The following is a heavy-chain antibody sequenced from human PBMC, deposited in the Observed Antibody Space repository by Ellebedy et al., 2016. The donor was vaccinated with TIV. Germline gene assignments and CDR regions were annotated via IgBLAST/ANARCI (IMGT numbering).Heavy chain of an antibody. CDR3: ARDAMADY. Sequence: GESLKISCAASGFTFSSYSMNWVRQAPGKGLEWVSYISSRSTTIDYADSVKGRFTISRDDAKNSLSLHMNSLRAEDTAVYYCARDAMADYWGQGTLVVVSS. V-gene: IGHV3-48*04. CDR1: GFTFSSYS. J-gene: IGHJ4*02. CDR2: ISSRSTTI. D-gene: IGHD5-24*01.